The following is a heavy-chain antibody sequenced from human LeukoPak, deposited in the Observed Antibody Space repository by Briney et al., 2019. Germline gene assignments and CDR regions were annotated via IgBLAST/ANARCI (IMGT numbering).Heavy chain of an antibody. V-gene: IGHV3-7*03. D-gene: IGHD6-13*01. CDR2: INQIGSEK. CDR1: GFTISDYW. J-gene: IGHJ4*02. CDR3: TRDGVAAGLYFDY. Sequence: GGSLRLSCAASGFTISDYWMNWVRQAPGKGLEWVASINQIGSEKYYVDSVRGRFTISRDNAKNSLFLQINSLRAEDTAVYYCTRDGVAAGLYFDYWGQGTLVTVSS.